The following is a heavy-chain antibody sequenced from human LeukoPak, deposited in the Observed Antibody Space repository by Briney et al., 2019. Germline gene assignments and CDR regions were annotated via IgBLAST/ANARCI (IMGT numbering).Heavy chain of an antibody. V-gene: IGHV3-74*01. CDR3: ARGWFGPDS. J-gene: IGHJ5*01. D-gene: IGHD3-10*01. CDR2: ISSDGTST. Sequence: PGGSLRLSCVASGVTLSGHSMHWVRQAPGKGLVWVSGISSDGTSTSYADSVKGRFTISRDNAKNTLYLQMHSLRAEDTAVYSCARGWFGPDSCGQGTLVTVSS. CDR1: GVTLSGHS.